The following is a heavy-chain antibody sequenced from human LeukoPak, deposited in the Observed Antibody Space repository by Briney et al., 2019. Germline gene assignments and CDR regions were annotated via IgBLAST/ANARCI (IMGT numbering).Heavy chain of an antibody. J-gene: IGHJ4*02. D-gene: IGHD3-10*01. V-gene: IGHV4-30-4*01. CDR3: ATGDGSGSYVTLDY. CDR2: IYYSGST. Sequence: SETLSLTCTVPGGSISSGDYYWSWIRQPPGKGLEWIGYIYYSGSTYYNPSLKSRVTISVDTSKNQFSLKLSSVTAADTAVYYCATGDGSGSYVTLDYWGQGTLVTVSS. CDR1: GGSISSGDYY.